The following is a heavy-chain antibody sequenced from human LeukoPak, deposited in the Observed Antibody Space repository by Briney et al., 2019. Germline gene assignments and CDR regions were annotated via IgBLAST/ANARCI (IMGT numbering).Heavy chain of an antibody. CDR2: IKQDGSEK. CDR3: AKNGDRGAYCSGGTCCPFYYYYIDV. Sequence: PGGSLRLSCAASGFTFSSYWMSWVRQAPGKGLEWVANIKQDGSEKYYVDSVKGRFTISRDNAKNSLYLQMNSLRAEDTATYYCAKNGDRGAYCSGGTCCPFYYYYIDVWGKGTTVTISS. D-gene: IGHD2-15*01. V-gene: IGHV3-7*03. J-gene: IGHJ6*03. CDR1: GFTFSSYW.